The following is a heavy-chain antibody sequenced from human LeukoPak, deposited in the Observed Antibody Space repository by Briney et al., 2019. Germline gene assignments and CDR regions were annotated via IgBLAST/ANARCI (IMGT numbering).Heavy chain of an antibody. J-gene: IGHJ5*01. D-gene: IGHD4-23*01. CDR2: IYYSGTT. V-gene: IGHV4-61*01. Sequence: SETLSLTCTVSGYSISSGYYWGWIRQPPGKGLEWIGYIYYSGTTKYNPSLKSRVTISVDTSKNQFSLKLNSVTAADTAAYYCARNHGGWFDSWGQGTLVTVSS. CDR1: GYSISSGYY. CDR3: ARNHGGWFDS.